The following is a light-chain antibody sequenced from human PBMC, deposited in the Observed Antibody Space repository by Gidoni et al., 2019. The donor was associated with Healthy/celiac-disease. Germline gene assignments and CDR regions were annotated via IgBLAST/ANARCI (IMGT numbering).Light chain of an antibody. CDR3: QQSYRTLT. CDR1: QSISSY. V-gene: IGKV1-39*01. Sequence: DIQMTQSPSSLSASVGDRVTITCRASQSISSYLNCCQQKPGQAPKLLVDAASSLQGGVPSRFSGSGSESDFTLTIIRLQPEDFSTYFCQQSYRTLTFGEGTKVEIK. J-gene: IGKJ4*01. CDR2: AAS.